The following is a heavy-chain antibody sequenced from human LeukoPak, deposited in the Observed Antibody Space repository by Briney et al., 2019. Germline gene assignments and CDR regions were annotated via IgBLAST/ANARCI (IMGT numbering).Heavy chain of an antibody. CDR3: ASSIVVVTARYNWFDP. V-gene: IGHV3-21*01. CDR1: GFTVSSNY. CDR2: ISSSGNYI. Sequence: PGGSLRLSCAASGFTVSSNYMSWVRQAPGKGLEWVSSISSSGNYIYYADSVKGRFTISRDNAKNSLYLQMNSLRAEDTAVYYCASSIVVVTARYNWFDPWGQGTLVTVSS. J-gene: IGHJ5*02. D-gene: IGHD2-21*02.